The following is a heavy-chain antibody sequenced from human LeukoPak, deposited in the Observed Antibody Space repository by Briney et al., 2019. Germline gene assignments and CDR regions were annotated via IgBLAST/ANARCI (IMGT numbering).Heavy chain of an antibody. CDR1: GFTFSSYG. CDR2: IWYDGSNK. D-gene: IGHD5-12*01. J-gene: IGHJ4*02. V-gene: IGHV3-33*01. Sequence: GGSLRLSCAASGFTFSSYGMHWVRQAPGKGLERVAVIWYDGSNKYYADSVKGRFTISRDNSKNTLYLQMNSLRAEDTAVYYCARPVKVATILAPFGYWGQGTLVTVSS. CDR3: ARPVKVATILAPFGY.